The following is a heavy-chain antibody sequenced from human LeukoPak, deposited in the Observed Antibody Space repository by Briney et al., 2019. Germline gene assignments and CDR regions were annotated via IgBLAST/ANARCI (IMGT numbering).Heavy chain of an antibody. Sequence: GGSLRLSCTASGFTFSTAFMDWVRQAPGKGLEWVARITSKSYEGTTDYAAPVKGRFTISRDDSKNTLYLQMNSLEIEDTAVYYCSTAFYGAPLAWGQGTLVTVSS. V-gene: IGHV3-15*01. CDR1: GFTFSTAF. D-gene: IGHD4-17*01. CDR3: STAFYGAPLA. J-gene: IGHJ5*02. CDR2: ITSKSYEGTT.